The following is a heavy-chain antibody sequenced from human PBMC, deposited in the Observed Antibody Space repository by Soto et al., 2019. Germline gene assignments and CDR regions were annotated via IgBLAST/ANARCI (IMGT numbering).Heavy chain of an antibody. CDR1: GYTFTSYA. Sequence: QVQLVQSGAEVKKPGASVKVSCKASGYTFTSYAMHWVRQAPGQRLEWMGWINAGNGNTKYSQKFQGRVTITRDTSASTAYMELSSLRSEDTAVYYCARDPGFGDGMDVCGQGTTVTVSS. CDR3: ARDPGFGDGMDV. V-gene: IGHV1-3*01. J-gene: IGHJ6*02. CDR2: INAGNGNT. D-gene: IGHD3-10*01.